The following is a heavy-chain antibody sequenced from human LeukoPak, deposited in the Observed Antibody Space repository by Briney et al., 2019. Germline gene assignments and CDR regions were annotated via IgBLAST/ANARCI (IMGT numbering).Heavy chain of an antibody. Sequence: ASVKVSCKASGYTFTSYGISWVRQAPGQGREWMGWISAYNGNTNYAQKLQGRVTMTTDTSTSTAYMELRSLRSDDTAVYYCARDVASRLAVGGTNLGYWGQGTLVTVSS. CDR3: ARDVASRLAVGGTNLGY. V-gene: IGHV1-18*01. CDR2: ISAYNGNT. J-gene: IGHJ4*02. CDR1: GYTFTSYG. D-gene: IGHD6-19*01.